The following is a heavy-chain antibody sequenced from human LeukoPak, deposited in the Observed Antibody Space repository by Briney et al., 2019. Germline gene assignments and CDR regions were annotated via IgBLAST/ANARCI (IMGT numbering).Heavy chain of an antibody. J-gene: IGHJ6*03. D-gene: IGHD1-26*01. CDR3: ARVRGELGATTHSYYYMAV. V-gene: IGHV1-2*06. CDR1: GYTFTGYY. CDR2: INPNSGGT. Sequence: ASVKVSCKASGYTFTGYYMHWVRQAPGQGLEWMGRINPNSGGTNYAQKFQGRVTMTRDTSIITAYMELSRLRSADTAVYYCARVRGELGATTHSYYYMAVWGKGTTVTVSS.